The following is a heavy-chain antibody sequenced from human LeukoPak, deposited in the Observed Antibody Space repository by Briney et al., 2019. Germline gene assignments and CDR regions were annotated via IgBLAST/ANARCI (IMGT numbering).Heavy chain of an antibody. CDR1: GGSIRNSSYY. CDR2: ISYSGST. J-gene: IGHJ4*02. Sequence: SETLSLTCTVSGGSIRNSSYYWGWIRQPPGKGLEWIGSISYSGSTFYNPYLKSRVTISADTSNIQFSLKLTSVTAADTAVYFCARHSSYVSPVRYWGQGTLVTVSP. D-gene: IGHD3-10*02. CDR3: ARHSSYVSPVRY. V-gene: IGHV4-39*01.